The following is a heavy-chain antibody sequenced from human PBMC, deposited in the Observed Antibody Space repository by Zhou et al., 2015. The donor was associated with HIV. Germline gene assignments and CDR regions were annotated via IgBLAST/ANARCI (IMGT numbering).Heavy chain of an antibody. CDR1: GGTFDNYA. J-gene: IGHJ6*03. Sequence: QLQLVQSGAEVKKPGSSVKVSCKASGGTFDNYAISWVRQAPGQGLEWMGGIIPMFGTANHPQKFQGRVTITADESANTAYMELRSLRFEDTAVYFCARGQADVRYYDYHYMDVWGKGTTVIVSS. V-gene: IGHV1-69*01. D-gene: IGHD3-16*01. CDR3: ARGQADVRYYDYHYMDV. CDR2: IIPMFGTA.